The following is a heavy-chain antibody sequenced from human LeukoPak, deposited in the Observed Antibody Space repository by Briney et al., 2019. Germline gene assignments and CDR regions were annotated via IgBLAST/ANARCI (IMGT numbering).Heavy chain of an antibody. CDR1: GFTFSSYS. J-gene: IGHJ4*02. D-gene: IGHD1-26*01. Sequence: GGSLRLSCVVSGFTFSSYSMNWVRQAPGKGLEWVSAISSGSSHIYYADSVKGRLTIARDNAKNSLYLQMNSLRAKDTAVYYCARSWSYGLDYWGQGALVTVSS. V-gene: IGHV3-21*01. CDR2: ISSGSSHI. CDR3: ARSWSYGLDY.